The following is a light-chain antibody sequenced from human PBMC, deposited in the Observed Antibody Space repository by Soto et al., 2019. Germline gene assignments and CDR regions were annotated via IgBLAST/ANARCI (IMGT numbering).Light chain of an antibody. CDR2: DVS. J-gene: IGLJ1*01. CDR1: SSDVGGYNY. Sequence: QSVLTQPASVSGSPGQSITISCTGTSSDVGGYNYVSWYQQHPGKAPKFMIYDVSNRPSGVSTRFSGSKSGNTASLTISGLQAEDEADYYCNSYTTSNTRQIVFVTGTKVTVL. CDR3: NSYTTSNTRQIV. V-gene: IGLV2-14*01.